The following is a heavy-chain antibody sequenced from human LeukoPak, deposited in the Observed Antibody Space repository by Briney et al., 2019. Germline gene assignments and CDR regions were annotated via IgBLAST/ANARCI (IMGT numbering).Heavy chain of an antibody. D-gene: IGHD1-26*01. Sequence: GGSLRLSCAASGFTFSSHSMNWVRQAPGKGLEWVSSISSSSSYIYYADSVKGRFTISRDNAKNSLYLQMSSLRAEDTAVYYCARDLTREGAFDYWGQGTLVTVSS. CDR2: ISSSSSYI. CDR3: ARDLTREGAFDY. V-gene: IGHV3-21*01. CDR1: GFTFSSHS. J-gene: IGHJ4*02.